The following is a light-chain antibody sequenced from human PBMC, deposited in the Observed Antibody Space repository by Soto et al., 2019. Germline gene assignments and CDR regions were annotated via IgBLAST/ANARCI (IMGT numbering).Light chain of an antibody. CDR2: DAS. J-gene: IGKJ2*01. CDR3: QQRSNWPPYT. Sequence: EIVLTQSPATLSLSPGERATLSCRASQSVNSNLAWYQQKPGQAPRLLIFDASNRATGIPARFSGSESGTDFTLTISSPEPDDFAVYYCQQRSNWPPYTFGQGTKLEIK. V-gene: IGKV3-11*01. CDR1: QSVNSN.